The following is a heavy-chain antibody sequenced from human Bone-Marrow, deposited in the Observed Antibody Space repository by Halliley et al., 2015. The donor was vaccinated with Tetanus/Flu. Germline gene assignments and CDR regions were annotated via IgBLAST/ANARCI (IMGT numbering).Heavy chain of an antibody. J-gene: IGHJ6*02. V-gene: IGHV3-21*01. D-gene: IGHD3-3*01. Sequence: SSISSIKTSYIYYADSVKGRFTISRDNAKNSLFLQMNSLRAEDTAVYYCARVRIFGGGYYAMDVWGQGTTVTVSS. CDR2: ISSIKTSYI. CDR3: ARVRIFGGGYYAMDV.